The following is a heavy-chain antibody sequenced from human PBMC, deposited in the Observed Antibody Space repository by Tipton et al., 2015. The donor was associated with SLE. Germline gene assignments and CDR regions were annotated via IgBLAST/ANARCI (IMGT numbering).Heavy chain of an antibody. D-gene: IGHD4-17*01. J-gene: IGHJ4*02. CDR2: INHSGST. Sequence: GLVKPSETLSLTCAVYGGSFSGYYWSWIRQPPGKGLEWIGEINHSGSTNYNPSLKSRVTISVDTSKKQFSLKLSSVTAADTAVYYCARADYGDSRWGCWGQGTLVTVSS. CDR1: GGSFSGYY. V-gene: IGHV4-34*01. CDR3: ARADYGDSRWGC.